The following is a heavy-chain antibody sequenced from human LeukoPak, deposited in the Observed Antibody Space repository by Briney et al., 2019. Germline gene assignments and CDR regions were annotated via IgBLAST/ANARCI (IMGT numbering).Heavy chain of an antibody. CDR1: GFTFSSYE. CDR3: AKDRSSSWYGRPDY. Sequence: GGSLRLSCAASGFTFSSYEMNWVRQAPGKGLEWVSYISSSGSTIYYADSVKGRFTISRDNAKNSLYLQMNSLRAEDTAVYYCAKDRSSSWYGRPDYWGQGTLVTVSS. D-gene: IGHD6-13*01. J-gene: IGHJ4*02. CDR2: ISSSGSTI. V-gene: IGHV3-48*03.